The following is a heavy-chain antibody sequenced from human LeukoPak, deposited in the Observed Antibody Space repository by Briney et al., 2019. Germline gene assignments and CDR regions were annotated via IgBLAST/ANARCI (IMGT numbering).Heavy chain of an antibody. V-gene: IGHV4-59*12. Sequence: SETLSLTCTVSGGSISSYYWSWIRQPPGKGLEWIGYIYYSGSTNYNPSLKSRVTISVDTSKNQFSLKLSSVTAADTAVYYCARVDGAISMDVWGQGTTVTVSS. CDR3: ARVDGAISMDV. J-gene: IGHJ6*02. CDR2: IYYSGST. D-gene: IGHD1-26*01. CDR1: GGSISSYY.